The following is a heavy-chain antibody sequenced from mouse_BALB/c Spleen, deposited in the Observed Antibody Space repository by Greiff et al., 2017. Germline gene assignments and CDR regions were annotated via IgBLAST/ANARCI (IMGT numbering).Heavy chain of an antibody. CDR3: ARHYYGSRYYFDY. CDR2: ISDGGSYT. Sequence: EVKLMESGGGLVKPGGSLKLSCAASGFTFSDYYMYWVRQTPEKRLEWVATISDGGSYTYYPDSVKGRFTISRDNAKNNLYLQMSSLKSEDTAMYYCARHYYGSRYYFDYWGQGTTLTVSS. V-gene: IGHV5-4*02. D-gene: IGHD1-1*01. CDR1: GFTFSDYY. J-gene: IGHJ2*01.